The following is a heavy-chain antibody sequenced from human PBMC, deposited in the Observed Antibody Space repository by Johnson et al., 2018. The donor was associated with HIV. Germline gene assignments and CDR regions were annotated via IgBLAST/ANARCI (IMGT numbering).Heavy chain of an antibody. V-gene: IGHV3-23*04. J-gene: IGHJ3*02. D-gene: IGHD3-22*01. CDR3: TTVVMIVVVDDAFDI. CDR2: ISGRGGST. Sequence: VQLVESGGGLVKPGGSLRLSCAASGFTFSSYDMHWVRQATGKGLEWVSGISGRGGSTYYADSVKGRFTISRDNSKNTLYLQMNNLRAEDTAVYYCTTVVMIVVVDDAFDIWGQGTMVTVSS. CDR1: GFTFSSYD.